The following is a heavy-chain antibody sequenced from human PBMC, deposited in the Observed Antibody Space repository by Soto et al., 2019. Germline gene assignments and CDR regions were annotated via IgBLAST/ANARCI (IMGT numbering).Heavy chain of an antibody. D-gene: IGHD2-8*01. CDR1: GYKFTTYF. V-gene: IGHV1-46*01. J-gene: IGHJ1*01. CDR2: IHPSGDT. CDR3: VRGYCTTTPCSGDFQH. Sequence: ASVKVSCKASGYKFTTYFIHWVRQAPGQGLEWMGMIHPSGDTGYGQKFRCRVTMTIDTSTTTAYMELRNLTSEDTAIYFSVRGYCTTTPCSGDFQHWGQGTLVTVSS.